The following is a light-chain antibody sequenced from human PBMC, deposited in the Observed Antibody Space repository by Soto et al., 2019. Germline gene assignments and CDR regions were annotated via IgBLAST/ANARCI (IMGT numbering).Light chain of an antibody. J-gene: IGLJ1*01. V-gene: IGLV2-14*03. CDR2: DVT. CDR3: NSYTSSSTYV. CDR1: SSVVGGFNY. Sequence: QSVLTQPASVSGSPGQSITISCTGTSSVVGGFNYVSWYQQHPGKAPKLMIYDVTNRPSGVSYRFSGSKSGNTASLTISGLQADYEADYYCNSYTSSSTYVFGTGTKVTVL.